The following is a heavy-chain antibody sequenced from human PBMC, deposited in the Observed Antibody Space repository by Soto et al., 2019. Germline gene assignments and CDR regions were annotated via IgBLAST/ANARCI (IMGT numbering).Heavy chain of an antibody. Sequence: GGSLRLSCAASGFTFSSYAMSWVRQAPGKGPEWVSAISGSAGSTYYADSVKGRFTISRDNSKNTLYLQMNSLRAEDTAVYYCAKDLSGKITMIVVVSVAFDIWGQGTMVTV. J-gene: IGHJ3*02. V-gene: IGHV3-23*01. CDR3: AKDLSGKITMIVVVSVAFDI. CDR1: GFTFSSYA. CDR2: ISGSAGST. D-gene: IGHD3-22*01.